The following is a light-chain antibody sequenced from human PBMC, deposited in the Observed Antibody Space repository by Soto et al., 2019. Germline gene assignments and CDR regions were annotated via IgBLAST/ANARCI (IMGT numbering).Light chain of an antibody. CDR2: EDN. J-gene: IGLJ3*02. CDR3: QSYDATNQV. Sequence: NFMLTQPHSVSASPGKTVIISCTRSSGSIASNYVQWYQQRPGSSPTTVIYEDNQRPSGVPDRFSGSIDSSSNSASLTISGLETEDEADYFSQSYDATNQVFGGGTQLTVL. CDR1: SGSIASNY. V-gene: IGLV6-57*01.